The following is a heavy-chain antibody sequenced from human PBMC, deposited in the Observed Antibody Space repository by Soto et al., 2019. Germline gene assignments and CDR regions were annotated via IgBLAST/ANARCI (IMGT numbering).Heavy chain of an antibody. CDR1: GYTFTSYG. CDR2: ISAYSGNT. Sequence: QVQLVQSGAEVEKPGASVKVSCKASGYTFTSYGISWVRQAPGQGLEWMGWISAYSGNTNYAQNLQGRVTMTTDTSTGTAYMELRSLRSDDTAVYYSARARTVTTYFHHWGQGTLVTVSS. D-gene: IGHD4-17*01. CDR3: ARARTVTTYFHH. V-gene: IGHV1-18*01. J-gene: IGHJ1*01.